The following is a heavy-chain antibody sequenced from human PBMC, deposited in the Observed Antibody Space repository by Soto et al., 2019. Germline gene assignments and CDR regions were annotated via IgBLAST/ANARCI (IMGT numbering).Heavy chain of an antibody. CDR1: GYTFTSYG. J-gene: IGHJ3*02. Sequence: ASVKVSCKASGYTFTSYGISWVRQAPGQGLEWMGWISAYNGNTNYAQKLQGRVTMTTDTSTSTAYMELRSRRSDDTAVYYCARDRGYGVVAANDAFDIWGQGTMVTVSS. CDR3: ARDRGYGVVAANDAFDI. V-gene: IGHV1-18*01. CDR2: ISAYNGNT. D-gene: IGHD2-15*01.